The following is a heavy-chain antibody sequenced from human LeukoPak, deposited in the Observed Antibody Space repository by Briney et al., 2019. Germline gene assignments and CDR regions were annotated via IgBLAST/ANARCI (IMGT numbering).Heavy chain of an antibody. CDR3: AKGVEQWLVGGARGYFDY. Sequence: GGSLRLSCAASGFSVSVNYMSWVRQAPGKGLEWVSVIYSGGSTDYADSVKGRFTISRDNSKNTLYLQMSSLRAEDTALYYCAKGVEQWLVGGARGYFDYWGQGTLVTVSS. CDR1: GFSVSVNY. J-gene: IGHJ4*02. V-gene: IGHV3-53*01. D-gene: IGHD6-19*01. CDR2: IYSGGST.